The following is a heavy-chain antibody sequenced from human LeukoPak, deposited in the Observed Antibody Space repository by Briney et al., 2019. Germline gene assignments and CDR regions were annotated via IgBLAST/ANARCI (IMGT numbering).Heavy chain of an antibody. CDR2: IYPGDSDT. V-gene: IGHV5-51*01. J-gene: IGHJ4*02. CDR1: GYSFTSYW. D-gene: IGHD3-3*01. CDR3: ARQAPKYYDFWSGYLTPFDY. Sequence: GESLKISCKGSGYSFTSYWIGWVRQMPGKGLEWMGIIYPGDSDTRYSPSFQGQVTISADKSISTAYLQWSSLKASDTAMYYCARQAPKYYDFWSGYLTPFDYWGQGTLVTVSS.